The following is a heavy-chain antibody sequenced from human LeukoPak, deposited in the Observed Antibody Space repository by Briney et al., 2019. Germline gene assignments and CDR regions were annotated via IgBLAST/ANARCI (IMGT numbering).Heavy chain of an antibody. Sequence: ASVKVSCKASGYTFTSYAVNWVRQAPGQGLEWMGWISAYNGNTNYAQKLQGRVTMTTDTSTSTAYMELRSLRSDDTAVYYCARDGYYDSSGYYHPFDYWGQGTLVTVSS. CDR2: ISAYNGNT. CDR3: ARDGYYDSSGYYHPFDY. V-gene: IGHV1-18*01. J-gene: IGHJ4*02. D-gene: IGHD3-22*01. CDR1: GYTFTSYA.